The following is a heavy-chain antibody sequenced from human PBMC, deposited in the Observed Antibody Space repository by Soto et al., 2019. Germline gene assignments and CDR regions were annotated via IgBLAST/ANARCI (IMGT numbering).Heavy chain of an antibody. CDR3: ARENWNYPPTHNWFDP. CDR1: GGSISSGGDY. CDR2: IYYSGRT. D-gene: IGHD1-7*01. V-gene: IGHV4-31*03. Sequence: PSETLSLTCTVSGGSISSGGDYWSGIRQHPGKGLEWIGYIYYSGRTYYNPSLKSRVTISVDTSKNQFSLKLSSVTAADTAVYYCARENWNYPPTHNWFDPWGQGTLVTVSP. J-gene: IGHJ5*02.